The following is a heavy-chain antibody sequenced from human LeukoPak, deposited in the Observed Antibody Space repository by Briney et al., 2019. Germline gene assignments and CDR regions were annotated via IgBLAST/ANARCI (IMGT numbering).Heavy chain of an antibody. Sequence: GGSLRLSCAASGFTFSDTWLSWVRQAPGKGLEWVANINKDGGQKYYVDSVKGRFTISRDNAKNSLYLQMNSLRVEDTAVYYCARPPGRTGAFDIWGQGTMVTVSS. CDR1: GFTFSDTW. CDR3: ARPPGRTGAFDI. V-gene: IGHV3-7*01. CDR2: INKDGGQK. J-gene: IGHJ3*02. D-gene: IGHD3-10*01.